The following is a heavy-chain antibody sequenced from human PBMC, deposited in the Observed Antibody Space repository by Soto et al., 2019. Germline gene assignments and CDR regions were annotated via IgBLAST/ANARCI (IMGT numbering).Heavy chain of an antibody. J-gene: IGHJ4*01. V-gene: IGHV4-34*01. CDR3: ARASGYSYGYDDFFDN. D-gene: IGHD5-18*01. Sequence: QVQLQQWGAGLLKPSETLSLTCAVYGGSFSGYYWSWIRQPPGKGLEWIGEISHSGSTNYNPSLKSRVTISVDTSKNQISLTLSSVTAADTAVYYCARASGYSYGYDDFFDNWGQGTLANVSS. CDR2: ISHSGST. CDR1: GGSFSGYY.